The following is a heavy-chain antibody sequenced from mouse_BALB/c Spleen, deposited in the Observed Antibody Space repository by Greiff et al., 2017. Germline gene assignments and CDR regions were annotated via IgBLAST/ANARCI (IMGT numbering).Heavy chain of an antibody. V-gene: IGHV1-4*01. Sequence: QVQLQQSGAELVRPGSSVKISCKASGYAFSSYWMNWVKQRPGQGLEWIGYINPSTGYTEYNQKFKDKATLTADKSSSTAYMQLSSLTSEDSAVYYCARSVLMDYWGQGTSVTVSS. J-gene: IGHJ4*01. CDR2: INPSTGYT. CDR3: ARSVLMDY. CDR1: GYAFSSYW.